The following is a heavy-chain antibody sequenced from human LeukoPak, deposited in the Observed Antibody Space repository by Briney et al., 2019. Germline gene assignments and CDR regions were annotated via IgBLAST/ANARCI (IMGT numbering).Heavy chain of an antibody. V-gene: IGHV1-2*02. CDR2: INPNSGGT. CDR1: GYTFTGYY. CDR3: ARLKGTTSVFDY. D-gene: IGHD4-17*01. J-gene: IGHJ4*02. Sequence: ASVKVSCKASGYTFTGYYMHWVRQAPGQGLEWMGWINPNSGGTNYAQKFQGRVTMTRDTSISTAYMELSRLRSDDTAVYYCARLKGTTSVFDYWGQGTLVTVSS.